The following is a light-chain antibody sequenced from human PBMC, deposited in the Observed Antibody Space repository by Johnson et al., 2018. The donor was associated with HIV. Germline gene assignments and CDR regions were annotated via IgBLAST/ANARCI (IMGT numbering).Light chain of an antibody. V-gene: IGLV1-51*01. Sequence: QSVLTQPPSVSAAPGLKVTISCSGSSSNIGRNYVSWYQQLPGTAPKLLIFDNNKRPSGIPDRFSASKSGTSATLGITGLQTGDEADYYCGTWDSSLSAYVFGTGTKVTVL. CDR2: DNN. J-gene: IGLJ1*01. CDR1: SSNIGRNY. CDR3: GTWDSSLSAYV.